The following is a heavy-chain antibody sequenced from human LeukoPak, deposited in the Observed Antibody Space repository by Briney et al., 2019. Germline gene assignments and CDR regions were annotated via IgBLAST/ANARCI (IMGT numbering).Heavy chain of an antibody. Sequence: SQTLSLTCTVSGGSISSGDYYWSWIRQPPGKGLEWIGYIYYSGSTYCNPSLKSRVTISVDTSKNQFSLKLSSVTAADTAVYYCASLIVGATSVDYWGQGTLVTVSS. V-gene: IGHV4-30-4*08. J-gene: IGHJ4*02. CDR2: IYYSGST. D-gene: IGHD1-26*01. CDR1: GGSISSGDYY. CDR3: ASLIVGATSVDY.